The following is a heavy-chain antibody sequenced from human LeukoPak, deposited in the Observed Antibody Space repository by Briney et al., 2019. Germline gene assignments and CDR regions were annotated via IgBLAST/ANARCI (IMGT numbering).Heavy chain of an antibody. CDR1: RFAFSSYV. D-gene: IGHD5-12*01. J-gene: IGHJ6*02. CDR3: AKDHGGYTYYYYYGMDV. Sequence: GRSLRLSCAASRFAFSSYVMHWVRQAPGKGLEWVAVISYDGSNKYYAVSVKGRFTISRDNAKNTLYLQMNSLRAEDTAGYYCAKDHGGYTYYYYYGMDVWGRGTTVTVSS. CDR2: ISYDGSNK. V-gene: IGHV3-30*18.